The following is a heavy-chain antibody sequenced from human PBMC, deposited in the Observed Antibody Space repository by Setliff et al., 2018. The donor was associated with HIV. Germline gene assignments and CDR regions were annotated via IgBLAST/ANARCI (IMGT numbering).Heavy chain of an antibody. CDR1: GGSFSGYY. J-gene: IGHJ5*02. CDR3: ARVITMVWTTFDP. CDR2: INHSGST. D-gene: IGHD3-10*01. V-gene: IGHV4-34*01. Sequence: SETLSLTCAVYGGSFSGYYWSWIRQPPGKGLEWIGEINHSGSTNYNPSLKSRVTISVDTSKNHFSLELRSVTAADTAVYYCARVITMVWTTFDPWGQGTLVTVSS.